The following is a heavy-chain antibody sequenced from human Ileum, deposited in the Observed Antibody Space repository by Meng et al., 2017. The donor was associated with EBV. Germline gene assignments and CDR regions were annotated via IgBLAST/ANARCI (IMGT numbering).Heavy chain of an antibody. V-gene: IGHV1-8*01. CDR1: GYTFTSYD. Sequence: QLQLVQSGAECKKPGDSVTASCKASGYTFTSYDINCGRQGTGQGLEWMGWMNPNRSTTGYAQKFQGRVTMTRNISKSTAYMDLSSLRSEDTAVYYCATGVADFEYWGQGTLVTVSS. D-gene: IGHD6-19*01. CDR3: ATGVADFEY. CDR2: MNPNRSTT. J-gene: IGHJ4*02.